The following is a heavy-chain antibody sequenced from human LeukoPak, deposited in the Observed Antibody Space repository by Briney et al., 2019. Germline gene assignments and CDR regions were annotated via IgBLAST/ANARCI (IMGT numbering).Heavy chain of an antibody. V-gene: IGHV1-18*01. CDR3: ARDPLLWFGEAIDY. Sequence: EASVKVSCKASGYTFTSYGISWVRQAPGQGLEWMGWISAYNGNTNYAQKLQGRVTMTTDTSTSTAYMELRSLRSDETAVYYCARDPLLWFGEAIDYWGQGTLVTVSS. CDR1: GYTFTSYG. J-gene: IGHJ4*02. D-gene: IGHD3-10*01. CDR2: ISAYNGNT.